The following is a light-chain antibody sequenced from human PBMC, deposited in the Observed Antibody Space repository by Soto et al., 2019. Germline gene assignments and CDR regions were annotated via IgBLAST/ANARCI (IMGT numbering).Light chain of an antibody. CDR1: QSISSY. J-gene: IGKJ4*01. V-gene: IGKV1-39*01. Sequence: DIQMTQSPSSLSASVGDRVTITCRASQSISSYLNWYQQKPGKAPKLLIYAASSLQSGVPSRFSGSGSGTDFTLTISSLQPEDFATYYCQQSDSILTFGGVTKVEI. CDR3: QQSDSILT. CDR2: AAS.